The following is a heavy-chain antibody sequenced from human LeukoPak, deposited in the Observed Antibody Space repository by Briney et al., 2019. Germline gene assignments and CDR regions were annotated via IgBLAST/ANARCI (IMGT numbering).Heavy chain of an antibody. J-gene: IGHJ4*02. CDR1: GFTFSNAW. CDR2: TKPDGSAE. D-gene: IGHD2-15*01. Sequence: PGGSLRLSCAASGFTFSNAWMSWVRQAPGKGLEWVANTKPDGSAEYYADSVRGRFTTSRDNANNFLYLQMNSLRAEDTAVYYCARDGSLNTNFDYWGQGTLVTVSS. CDR3: ARDGSLNTNFDY. V-gene: IGHV3-7*01.